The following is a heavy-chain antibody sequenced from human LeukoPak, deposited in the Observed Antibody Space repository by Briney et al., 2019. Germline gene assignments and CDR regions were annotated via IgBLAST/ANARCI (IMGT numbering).Heavy chain of an antibody. J-gene: IGHJ4*02. CDR3: TGVVVITYVY. CDR2: VKSKADGGTT. CDR1: GLTFNNAW. D-gene: IGHD3-22*01. Sequence: PGGSLRLSCAASGLTFNNAWMNWVRQAPGKGLEWVGRVKSKADGGTTDYAAPVKGRFTISGDDSKNTLYLQMNSLKTEDTAVYYCTGVVVITYVYWGQGTLVTVSS. V-gene: IGHV3-15*07.